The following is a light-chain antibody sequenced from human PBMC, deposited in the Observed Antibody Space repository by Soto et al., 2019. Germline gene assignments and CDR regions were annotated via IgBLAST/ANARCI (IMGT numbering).Light chain of an antibody. J-gene: IGLJ2*01. CDR3: AAWDDSLDGPV. Sequence: QSVLTQPPSVSDAPRHRVTISCSGSSSNIGNNAVNWYQQLPGKAPKLLIYYDDLLPSGVSDRFSGSKSGTSASLAISGLQSEDEADYYCAAWDDSLDGPVFGGGTKVTVL. V-gene: IGLV1-36*01. CDR1: SSNIGNNA. CDR2: YDD.